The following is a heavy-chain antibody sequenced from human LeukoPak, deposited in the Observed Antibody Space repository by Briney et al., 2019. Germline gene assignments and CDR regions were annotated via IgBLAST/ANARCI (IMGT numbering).Heavy chain of an antibody. CDR3: ARDAIAARGVPVPDAFDI. CDR2: IYTSGST. CDR1: GGSISSYY. V-gene: IGHV4-4*07. D-gene: IGHD6-6*01. Sequence: SETLSLTCTVSGGSISSYYWSWIRQPAGKGLEWIGRIYTSGSTNYNPSLKSRVTMSVDTSKNQFSLKLSSVTAADTAVYYCARDAIAARGVPVPDAFDIWGQGTMVTVSS. J-gene: IGHJ3*02.